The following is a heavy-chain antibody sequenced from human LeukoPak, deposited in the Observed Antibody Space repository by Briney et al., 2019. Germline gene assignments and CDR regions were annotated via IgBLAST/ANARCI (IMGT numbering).Heavy chain of an antibody. CDR1: GGSISSYY. D-gene: IGHD4-17*01. J-gene: IGHJ4*02. Sequence: SETLSLTCSVSGGSISSYYWSWIRQPPGKGLEWIGYIYYSGSTNYNPSLKSRVTISVDTSKNQFSLKLSSVTAADTAVYYCARDRPGGYGDYVAGDYWGQGTLVTVSS. V-gene: IGHV4-59*01. CDR2: IYYSGST. CDR3: ARDRPGGYGDYVAGDY.